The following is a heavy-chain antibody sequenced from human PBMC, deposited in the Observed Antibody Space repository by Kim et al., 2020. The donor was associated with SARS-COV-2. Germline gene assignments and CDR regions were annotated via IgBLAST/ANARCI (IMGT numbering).Heavy chain of an antibody. J-gene: IGHJ4*02. CDR3: ARRGAVADY. Sequence: SAKYYVDSVKGRFTISRDNAKNSLYLQMNSLRAEDTAVYYCARRGAVADYWGQGTLVTVSS. D-gene: IGHD6-19*01. V-gene: IGHV3-7*03. CDR2: SAK.